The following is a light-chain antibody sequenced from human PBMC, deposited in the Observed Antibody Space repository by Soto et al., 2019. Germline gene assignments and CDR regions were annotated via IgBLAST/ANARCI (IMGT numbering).Light chain of an antibody. J-gene: IGKJ4*01. CDR2: EAS. CDR3: QQYTNFPIT. CDR1: QSISSW. V-gene: IGKV1-5*01. Sequence: DIQMTQSPSTLSASVGDRVTITCRASQSISSWLAWYQQKPGKAPKLLIHEASRLESGVPSRFSGSESGTEFILTISGLHAEDSATYYCQQYTNFPITFGGGTKVEIK.